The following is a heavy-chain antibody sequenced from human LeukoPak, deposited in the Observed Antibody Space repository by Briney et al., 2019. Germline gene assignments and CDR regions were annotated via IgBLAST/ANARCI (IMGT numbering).Heavy chain of an antibody. Sequence: GGSLRLSCAASGFTFSDYYMSWIRQAPGKGLEWVSYISSGSTIYYADSVKGRFTISRDNAKNSLYLQMNSLRAEDTAVYYCARDELDIVVVPAAIDYYYYMDVWGKGTTVTVSS. V-gene: IGHV3-11*04. D-gene: IGHD2-2*03. J-gene: IGHJ6*03. CDR1: GFTFSDYY. CDR3: ARDELDIVVVPAAIDYYYYMDV. CDR2: ISSGSTI.